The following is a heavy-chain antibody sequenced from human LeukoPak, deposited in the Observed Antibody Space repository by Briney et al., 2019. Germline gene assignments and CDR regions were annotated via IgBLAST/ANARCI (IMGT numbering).Heavy chain of an antibody. V-gene: IGHV1-3*01. D-gene: IGHD4-17*01. CDR3: ARDQVGMVTTTFGYYYGMDV. J-gene: IGHJ6*02. CDR1: GYTFTSYA. Sequence: ASVKVSCKASGYTFTSYAMHWVRQAPGQRLEWMGWINAGNGNTKYSQKFQGRVTITRDTSASTAYMELSSLRSEDTAVYYCARDQVGMVTTTFGYYYGMDVWGQGTTATVSS. CDR2: INAGNGNT.